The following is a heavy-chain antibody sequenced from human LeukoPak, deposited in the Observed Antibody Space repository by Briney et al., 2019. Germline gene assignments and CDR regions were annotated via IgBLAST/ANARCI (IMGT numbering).Heavy chain of an antibody. CDR2: IIPIFGTA. V-gene: IGHV1-69*01. CDR1: GGTFSSYA. J-gene: IGHJ4*02. D-gene: IGHD1-26*01. Sequence: SVKVSCKASGGTFSSYAISWVRQAPGEGLEWMGGIIPIFGTANYAQKFQGRVTITADESTSTAYMELSSLRSEDTAVYYCARSGSYYDSPFDYWGQGTLVTVSS. CDR3: ARSGSYYDSPFDY.